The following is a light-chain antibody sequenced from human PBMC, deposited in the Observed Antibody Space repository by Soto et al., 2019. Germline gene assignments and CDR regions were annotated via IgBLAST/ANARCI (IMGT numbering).Light chain of an antibody. J-gene: IGKJ2*01. V-gene: IGKV1-33*01. CDR1: QDINNY. Sequence: DIQMTPSPSSLSASVGDRVTITCQASQDINNYLVWYQQKPGKAPKLLIYDSSKLETGVPSRFSGGASGTDFTFTISGLQPEDVATYYCQQYDILPPTFGQGTKLEIK. CDR2: DSS. CDR3: QQYDILPPT.